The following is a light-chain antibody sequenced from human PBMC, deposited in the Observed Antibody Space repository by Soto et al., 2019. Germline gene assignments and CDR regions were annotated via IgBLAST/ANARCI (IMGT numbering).Light chain of an antibody. CDR1: QSVSSN. Sequence: EIVMTQSPATLSVSPGERATLSCRASQSVSSNLAWYQQKPGQAPRLLIYGASTRATGIPARFSGSGSGTEFTLTISSLQSEDFVVYYCQQYNNRPSTFGTGTKLDIX. J-gene: IGKJ1*01. CDR3: QQYNNRPST. CDR2: GAS. V-gene: IGKV3D-15*01.